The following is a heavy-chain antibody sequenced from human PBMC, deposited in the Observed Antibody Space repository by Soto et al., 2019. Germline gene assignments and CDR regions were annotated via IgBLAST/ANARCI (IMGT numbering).Heavy chain of an antibody. Sequence: QVQLVESGGGVVQPGRSLRLSCAASGFTFSSYGMHWVRQAPGKGLEWVAVISYDGSNKYYADSVKGRFTISRDNSKNTLYLQMNSPRAEDTAVYYCAKYDDYRDSEGDYYYYGMYVWGKGTTVTVSS. J-gene: IGHJ6*04. D-gene: IGHD4-17*01. V-gene: IGHV3-30*18. CDR3: AKYDDYRDSEGDYYYYGMYV. CDR1: GFTFSSYG. CDR2: ISYDGSNK.